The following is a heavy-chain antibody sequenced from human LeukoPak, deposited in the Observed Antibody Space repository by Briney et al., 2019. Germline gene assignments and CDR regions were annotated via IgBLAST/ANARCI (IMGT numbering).Heavy chain of an antibody. J-gene: IGHJ4*02. CDR1: TFTFSSYS. Sequence: TGGSLRLSCAASTFTFSSYSMNWVRQAPGKGLEWVSYISHSGTTTYYADSVKGRFTIARDDAKNSLYLQMNSLRDEDTAVYYCARILGFTLDYWGQGTLVTVSS. V-gene: IGHV3-48*02. CDR3: ARILGFTLDY. CDR2: ISHSGTTT.